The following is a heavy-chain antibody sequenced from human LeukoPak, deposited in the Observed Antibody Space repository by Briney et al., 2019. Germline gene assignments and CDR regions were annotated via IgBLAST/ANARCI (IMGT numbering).Heavy chain of an antibody. CDR2: IRSKAYGGTT. D-gene: IGHD3-22*01. V-gene: IGHV3-49*04. J-gene: IGHJ4*02. CDR1: GFTFGDYA. CDR3: TRGSHDSSAYYHDY. Sequence: GGSLRLSCTASGFTFGDYAMSWVRQAPGKGLEWVGFIRSKAYGGTTEYAASVKGRFTISRDDSKSIAYLQMNSLKTEDTAVYYCTRGSHDSSAYYHDYWGQGTLVTVSS.